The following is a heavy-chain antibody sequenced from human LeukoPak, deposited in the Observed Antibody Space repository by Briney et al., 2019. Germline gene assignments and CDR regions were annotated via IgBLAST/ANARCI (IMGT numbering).Heavy chain of an antibody. J-gene: IGHJ6*02. D-gene: IGHD3-22*01. V-gene: IGHV1-8*01. CDR3: ARGNGDSSGYHYYYYGMDV. CDR1: GYTFTSYD. CDR2: MNPNSGNT. Sequence: ASVKVSCKASGYTFTSYDINWVRQATGQGLEWMGWMNPNSGNTGYAQKFQGRVTMTGNTSISTAYMELSSLRSEDTAVYYCARGNGDSSGYHYYYYGMDVWGQGTTVTVSS.